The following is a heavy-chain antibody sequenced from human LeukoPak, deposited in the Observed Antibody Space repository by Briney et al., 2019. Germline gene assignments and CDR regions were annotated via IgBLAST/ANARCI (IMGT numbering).Heavy chain of an antibody. V-gene: IGHV1-69*06. Sequence: SVKVSCKASGVTFSSYAISWVRQAPGQGLEWMGRIIPIFGTANYAQKFQGRVTITADKSTSTAYMELSSLGSEDTAVYYCARDRGIAARVVGAFDIWGQGTMVTVSS. J-gene: IGHJ3*02. CDR3: ARDRGIAARVVGAFDI. D-gene: IGHD6-6*01. CDR2: IIPIFGTA. CDR1: GVTFSSYA.